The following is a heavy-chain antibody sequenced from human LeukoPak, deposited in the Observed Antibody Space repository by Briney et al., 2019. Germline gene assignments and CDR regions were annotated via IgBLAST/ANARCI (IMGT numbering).Heavy chain of an antibody. D-gene: IGHD1-1*01. J-gene: IGHJ5*01. CDR1: GFTFSDYY. V-gene: IGHV3-11*03. CDR3: ARSWNVDWFAY. CDR2: ISRSSTYT. Sequence: GGSLRLLCAASGFTFSDYYMTWLPHAPGKGLEWVSYISRSSTYTIYAGSVTGRFTISRDNAKNTLSPQMNSLRAEDTAVYYCARSWNVDWFAYWGQGTLVTVSS.